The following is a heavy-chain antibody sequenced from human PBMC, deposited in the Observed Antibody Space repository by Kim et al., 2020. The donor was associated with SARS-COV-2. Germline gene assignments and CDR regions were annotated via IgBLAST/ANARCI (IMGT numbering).Heavy chain of an antibody. CDR3: ASGDCSSTSCYAGFDY. V-gene: IGHV4-34*01. J-gene: IGHJ4*02. Sequence: SLKSRVTISVDTSKNQFSLKLSSVTAADTAVYYCASGDCSSTSCYAGFDYWGQGTLVTVSS. D-gene: IGHD2-2*01.